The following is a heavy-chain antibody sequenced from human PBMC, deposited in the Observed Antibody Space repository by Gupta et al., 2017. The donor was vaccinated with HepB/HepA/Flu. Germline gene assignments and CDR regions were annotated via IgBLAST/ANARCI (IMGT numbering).Heavy chain of an antibody. Sequence: QLQLQESGPGLVKPSETLSLTCTVSGGSLSSSSYSWGWIRQPPGQGLEWIGSIYYSGSTYYNPYLKSRVTISVDTSKNQFSLKLSSVTAADTAVYYWARLPDPHYGDLVSEKDIYYYMDVWGKGTTVTVSS. V-gene: IGHV4-39*01. J-gene: IGHJ6*03. D-gene: IGHD4-17*01. CDR2: IYYSGST. CDR1: GGSLSSSSYS. CDR3: ARLPDPHYGDLVSEKDIYYYMDV.